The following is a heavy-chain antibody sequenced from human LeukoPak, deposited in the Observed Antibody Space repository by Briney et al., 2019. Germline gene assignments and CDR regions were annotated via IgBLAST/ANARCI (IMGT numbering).Heavy chain of an antibody. D-gene: IGHD3-16*01. V-gene: IGHV3-48*01. J-gene: IGHJ6*03. CDR3: ARRSEFGVLYYMDV. CDR2: ISGSSGTI. Sequence: GGSLRLSCAASGFTFSGYSMNWVRQAPGKGLEWVSYISGSSGTIYYADSVKGRFTISRYNAKNSLYLQMNSLRAEDTAVYYCARRSEFGVLYYMDVWGKGTTVTVSS. CDR1: GFTFSGYS.